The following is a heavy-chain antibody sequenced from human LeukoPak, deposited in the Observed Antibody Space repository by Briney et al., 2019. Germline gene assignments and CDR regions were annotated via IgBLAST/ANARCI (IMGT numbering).Heavy chain of an antibody. D-gene: IGHD3-10*01. CDR1: GFTFSSYA. CDR3: AKAELLWFGELLGNWFDP. V-gene: IGHV3-23*01. Sequence: GGSLRLSCAASGFTFSSYAMSSVRQALGKGLEWVSAISGSGGSTYYADSVKGRFTISRDNSKNTLYLQMNSLRAEDTAVYYCAKAELLWFGELLGNWFDPWGQGTLVTVSS. CDR2: ISGSGGST. J-gene: IGHJ5*02.